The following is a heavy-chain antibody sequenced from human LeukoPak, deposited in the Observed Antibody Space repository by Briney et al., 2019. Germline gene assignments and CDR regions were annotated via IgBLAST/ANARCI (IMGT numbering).Heavy chain of an antibody. CDR3: HYDFWSGYYVFDY. J-gene: IGHJ4*02. D-gene: IGHD3-3*01. Sequence: GGSLRLSCAASTFTFNSYAVSWVRQAPGKGLEWISAISSSGDLTFYADSVKGRFTISRDNPKNMLYLQMDSLRAEDTAVYYCHYDFWSGYYVFDYWGQGTLVTVSS. CDR2: ISSSGDLT. V-gene: IGHV3-23*01. CDR1: TFTFNSYA.